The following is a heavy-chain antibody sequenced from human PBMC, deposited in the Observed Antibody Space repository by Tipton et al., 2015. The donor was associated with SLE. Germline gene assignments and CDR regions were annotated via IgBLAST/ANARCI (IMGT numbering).Heavy chain of an antibody. J-gene: IGHJ4*02. CDR3: ARAQFGKGWCYFDY. CDR1: GGSMSSHY. V-gene: IGHV4-59*11. D-gene: IGHD2-8*01. CDR2: IHYSGNT. Sequence: TLSLTCTVSGGSMSSHYWSWIRQPPGKGLEWIGYIHYSGNTDYNPSLKSRVTISADTSKSQFSLTLNFVTAADTAVYYCARAQFGKGWCYFDYWGQGTLVTASS.